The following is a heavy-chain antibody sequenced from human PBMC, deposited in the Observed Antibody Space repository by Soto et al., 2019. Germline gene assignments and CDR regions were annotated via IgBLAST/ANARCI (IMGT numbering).Heavy chain of an antibody. CDR3: ARMGGIAVAGPIYF. J-gene: IGHJ1*01. CDR2: VYHTGNT. V-gene: IGHV4-39*01. D-gene: IGHD6-19*01. Sequence: SETLSLTCSVSGGSISRSNHYWAWLRQSPGKGLEWIGSVYHTGNTYYSLSPRSRVAISLDTSKNQFSLRLDAVSATDTATCCWARMGGIAVAGPIYFWGQGTLVTVSS. CDR1: GGSISRSNHY.